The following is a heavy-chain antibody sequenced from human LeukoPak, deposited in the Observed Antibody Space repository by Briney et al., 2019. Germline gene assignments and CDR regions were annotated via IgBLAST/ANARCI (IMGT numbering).Heavy chain of an antibody. CDR3: AKDRVLVGATWRASYYYYYGMDV. J-gene: IGHJ6*02. V-gene: IGHV3-30*18. CDR2: ISYDGSNK. CDR1: GFTFSSYG. Sequence: PGGSLRLSCSASGFTFSSYGMHWVRQAPGKGLEWVAVISYDGSNKYYADSVKGRFTISRDNSKNPLYLQMNSLRAEDTAVYYCAKDRVLVGATWRASYYYYYGMDVWGQGTTVTGSS. D-gene: IGHD1-26*01.